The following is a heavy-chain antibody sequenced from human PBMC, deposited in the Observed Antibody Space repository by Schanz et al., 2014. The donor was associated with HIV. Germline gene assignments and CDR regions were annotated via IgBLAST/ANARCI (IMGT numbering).Heavy chain of an antibody. CDR1: GFTFSYYG. V-gene: IGHV3-33*06. CDR3: AKGDPTAADPTDS. CDR2: IWYDGSNK. J-gene: IGHJ4*02. Sequence: QEQLVESGGGVVQPGKSLRLSCAASGFTFSYYGMHWVRQAPGKGLEWVAVIWYDGSNKYYADSVKGRFTISRDNSKNTLYLQMNSLRAEDTAIYYCAKGDPTAADPTDSWGQGTLVTVSS. D-gene: IGHD2-15*01.